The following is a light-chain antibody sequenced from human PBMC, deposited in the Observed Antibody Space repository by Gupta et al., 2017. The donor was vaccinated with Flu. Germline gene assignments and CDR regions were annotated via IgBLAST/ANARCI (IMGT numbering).Light chain of an antibody. J-gene: IGKJ4*01. V-gene: IGKV4-1*01. CDR3: QQEYNTPIT. Sequence: DIVMTQSPDSLAVALGERATINCKSSQSLLYTPNNKHYLAWYQQKQGQPPKLLIYCASTRESGVPDRFSGRGSGTEFTLTIRSLQAEDVAVYYCQQEYNTPITFGRGTKVDIK. CDR1: QSLLYTPNNKHY. CDR2: CAS.